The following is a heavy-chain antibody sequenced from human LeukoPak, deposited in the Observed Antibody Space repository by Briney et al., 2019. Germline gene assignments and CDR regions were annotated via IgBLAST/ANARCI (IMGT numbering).Heavy chain of an antibody. CDR1: AFTFSSYG. CDR2: IWYDGRNK. Sequence: GGSLSLSCAAAAFTFSSYGMHWVRQAPGKGLEWVAVIWYDGRNKYYRNSRKGRFTMSTDNSKNTLYLQMNSLRAEDTAVYYCARDAEITIFGVVQYGMDVWGQGTTVTVSS. CDR3: ARDAEITIFGVVQYGMDV. D-gene: IGHD3-3*01. J-gene: IGHJ6*02. V-gene: IGHV3-33*01.